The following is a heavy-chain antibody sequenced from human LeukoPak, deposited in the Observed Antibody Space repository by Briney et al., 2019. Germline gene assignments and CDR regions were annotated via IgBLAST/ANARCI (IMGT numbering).Heavy chain of an antibody. J-gene: IGHJ4*02. CDR2: INPSGGST. CDR1: GYTFTSYY. CDR3: ACIAAAGPFDY. Sequence: ASVTVSFTASGYTFTSYYMHWVRQAPGQGLEWMGIINPSGGSTSYAQKFQGRVTMTRDTSTSTVYMELSSLRSEDTAVYYCACIAAAGPFDYWGQGTLVTVSS. V-gene: IGHV1-46*03. D-gene: IGHD6-13*01.